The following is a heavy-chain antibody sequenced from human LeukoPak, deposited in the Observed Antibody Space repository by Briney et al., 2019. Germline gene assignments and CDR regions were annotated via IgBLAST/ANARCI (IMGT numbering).Heavy chain of an antibody. D-gene: IGHD2/OR15-2a*01. CDR3: AKDLRPSPSPVLYDWFDP. V-gene: IGHV3-30*18. CDR1: GFTFSSYG. Sequence: PGRSLRLSCAASGFTFSSYGMHWVRQASGKGLEWVAVISYDGSNKYYADSVKGRFTISRDNSKNTLYLQMNSLRAEDTAVYYCAKDLRPSPSPVLYDWFDPWGQGTLVTVSS. J-gene: IGHJ5*02. CDR2: ISYDGSNK.